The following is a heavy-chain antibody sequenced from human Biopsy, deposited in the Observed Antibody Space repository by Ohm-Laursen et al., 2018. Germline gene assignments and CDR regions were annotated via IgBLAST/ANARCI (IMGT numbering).Heavy chain of an antibody. CDR2: IYFTGRT. J-gene: IGHJ2*01. D-gene: IGHD5-24*01. V-gene: IGHV4-59*12. CDR1: GGPIDSYY. CDR3: ASAGYNPDWNFDL. Sequence: SQTLSLTCTVSGGPIDSYYWSWIRQPPGKALEWIGYIYFTGRTSYNPSLKSRVTMSVNTSKKQFSLRLGSVTAADTAVYYCASAGYNPDWNFDLWGRGTRVTVPS.